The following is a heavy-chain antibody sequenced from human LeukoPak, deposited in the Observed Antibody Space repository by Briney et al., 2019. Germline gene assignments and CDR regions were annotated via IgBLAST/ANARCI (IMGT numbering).Heavy chain of an antibody. CDR3: ANRDDFLTY. CDR1: GFTFSSYG. Sequence: GGSLRLSCVASGFTFSSYGMHWVRQAPGKGLEWVSAIGSTGTTYYADSVKGRFTISRDNSKNTLYLQMNSLRAEDTAVYHCANRDDFLTYWGQGTLVTVSS. V-gene: IGHV3-23*01. D-gene: IGHD3-3*01. J-gene: IGHJ4*02. CDR2: IGSTGTT.